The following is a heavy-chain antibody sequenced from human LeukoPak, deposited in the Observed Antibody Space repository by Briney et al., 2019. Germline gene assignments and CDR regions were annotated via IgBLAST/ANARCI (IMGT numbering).Heavy chain of an antibody. V-gene: IGHV3-23*01. CDR1: GFTFSSYA. J-gene: IGHJ4*02. Sequence: PGGSLRLSCAASGFTFSSYAMSWVRQAPGKGLEWVSGISSSGDRTYYADSVKGRFTISRDNSKNTLYLQMNSLRAEDTAVYYCAKALTMIVVVTHWGQGTLVTVSS. CDR2: ISSSGDRT. CDR3: AKALTMIVVVTH. D-gene: IGHD3-22*01.